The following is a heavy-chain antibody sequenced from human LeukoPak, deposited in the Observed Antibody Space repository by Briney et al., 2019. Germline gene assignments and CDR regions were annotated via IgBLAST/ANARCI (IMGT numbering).Heavy chain of an antibody. CDR1: AFTFNNYG. CDR3: AKSLSDGYDY. D-gene: IGHD6-13*01. V-gene: IGHV3-30*18. Sequence: GGSLRLSCAASAFTFNNYGMHWVRQAPGKGLEWVAVISYDGSYKYYTDSVKGRFTISRDNSKNTLHLQMNSLRADDTAVYYCAKSLSDGYDYWGQRTPVTVSS. J-gene: IGHJ4*02. CDR2: ISYDGSYK.